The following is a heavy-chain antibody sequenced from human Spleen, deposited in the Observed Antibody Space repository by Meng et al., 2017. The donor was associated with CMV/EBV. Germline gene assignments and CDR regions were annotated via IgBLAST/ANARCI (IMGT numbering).Heavy chain of an antibody. D-gene: IGHD1-26*01. CDR1: GFIFSNYA. Sequence: AAYGFIFSNYAMHWVHQAPGKGLEYVSAIKSNGDNAYYADSVKGRFTISRDNSRNTLYLQMGSLRAEDMAVYYCTVVGALSDFDYWGQGTLVTVSS. CDR2: IKSNGDNA. CDR3: TVVGALSDFDY. V-gene: IGHV3-64*02. J-gene: IGHJ4*02.